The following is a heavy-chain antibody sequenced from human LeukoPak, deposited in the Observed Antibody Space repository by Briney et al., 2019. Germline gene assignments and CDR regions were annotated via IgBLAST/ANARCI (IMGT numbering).Heavy chain of an antibody. J-gene: IGHJ4*02. Sequence: SVKVSCKASGYTFTSYYIHWVRQAPGQGLEWMGIINPSGGSTSYAQKFQGRVTMTRDTSTSTVYMELSSLRSEDTAVYYCARDPSRPPPEYSSSSGEFDYWGQGTLVTVSS. CDR1: GYTFTSYY. CDR2: INPSGGST. V-gene: IGHV1-46*01. CDR3: ARDPSRPPPEYSSSSGEFDY. D-gene: IGHD6-6*01.